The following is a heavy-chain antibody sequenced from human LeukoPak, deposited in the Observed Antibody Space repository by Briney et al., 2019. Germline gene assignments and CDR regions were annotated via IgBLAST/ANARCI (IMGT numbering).Heavy chain of an antibody. CDR2: DYWDDDK. Sequence: SGPTLVKPTQTLTLTCSFYGFSLSPSGVGVGWIRQPRGNGLEWLALDYWDDDKRYSPSLKSRLTITKDTSKNQVVLTMTSMDPVDTATYYCAHLGYCSGGSCLVFDYWGQGTLVTVSS. CDR3: AHLGYCSGGSCLVFDY. D-gene: IGHD2-15*01. J-gene: IGHJ4*02. V-gene: IGHV2-5*02. CDR1: GFSLSPSGVG.